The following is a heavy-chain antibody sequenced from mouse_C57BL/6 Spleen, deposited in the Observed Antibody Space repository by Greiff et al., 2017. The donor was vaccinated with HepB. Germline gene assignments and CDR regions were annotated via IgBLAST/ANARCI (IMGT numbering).Heavy chain of an antibody. J-gene: IGHJ4*01. D-gene: IGHD2-4*01. CDR3: AIYYDYAMDY. Sequence: VQLQQSGPELVKPGASVKISCKASGYSFTGYYMNWVKQSPEKSLECIGEINPSTGGTTYNQKFKAKATLTVDKSSSTAYMQLKSLTSEDSAVYYCAIYYDYAMDYWGQGTSVTVSS. V-gene: IGHV1-42*01. CDR2: INPSTGGT. CDR1: GYSFTGYY.